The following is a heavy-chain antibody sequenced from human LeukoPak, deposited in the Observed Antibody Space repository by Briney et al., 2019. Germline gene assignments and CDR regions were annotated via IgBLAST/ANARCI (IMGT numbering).Heavy chain of an antibody. CDR2: IYYSGGT. J-gene: IGHJ4*02. D-gene: IGHD2-21*01. Sequence: SETLSLTCTFSGGSISSYYWSWIRQPPGKGLEWIGYIYYSGGTNYNPSLKSRVTISVDTSKNEYYMQQIYVTALNTAVNYGENYSGDGARYRRSFDYWGQGTMVTVSS. V-gene: IGHV4-59*12. CDR1: GGSISSYY. CDR3: ENYSGDGARYRRSFDY.